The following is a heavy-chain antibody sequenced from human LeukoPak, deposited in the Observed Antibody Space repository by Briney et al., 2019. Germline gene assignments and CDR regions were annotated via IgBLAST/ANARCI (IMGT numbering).Heavy chain of an antibody. CDR2: IYYSGST. D-gene: IGHD3-22*01. J-gene: IGHJ4*02. Sequence: PSETLSLTCTASGGSISSYYWSWIRQPPGRGLEWIGYIYYSGSTNYNPSLKSRVTISVDTSKNQLSLMLSSVTAADTAVYYCARRDSSGYYNYWGQGTLVTVSS. CDR1: GGSISSYY. V-gene: IGHV4-59*08. CDR3: ARRDSSGYYNY.